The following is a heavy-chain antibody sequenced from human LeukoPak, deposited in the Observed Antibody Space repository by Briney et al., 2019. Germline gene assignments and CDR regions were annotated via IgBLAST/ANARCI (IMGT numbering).Heavy chain of an antibody. Sequence: ASVKVSCKASGYTFTGYYMRWVRQAPGQGLEWMGWINPNSGGTNYAQKFQGRVTMTRDTSISTAYMELSRLRSDDTAVYYCASNYDILTGPRDRYYYYGMDVWGQGTTVTVSS. CDR3: ASNYDILTGPRDRYYYYGMDV. CDR2: INPNSGGT. J-gene: IGHJ6*02. V-gene: IGHV1-2*02. D-gene: IGHD3-9*01. CDR1: GYTFTGYY.